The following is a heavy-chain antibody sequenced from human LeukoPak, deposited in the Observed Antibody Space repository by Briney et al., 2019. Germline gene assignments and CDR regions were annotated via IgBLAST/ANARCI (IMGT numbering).Heavy chain of an antibody. CDR3: ARAESMALYFLY. D-gene: IGHD1-14*01. CDR2: VSTYNGDT. V-gene: IGHV1-18*01. J-gene: IGHJ1*01. Sequence: GASVKVSCKASGYTFTDFGFIWVRQAPGQGLEWMGWVSTYNGDTDYAKKFQDRVTMTTESSTQTTLMELRNLRSDDTAVYYCARAESMALYFLYWGQGTLVSVSS. CDR1: GYTFTDFG.